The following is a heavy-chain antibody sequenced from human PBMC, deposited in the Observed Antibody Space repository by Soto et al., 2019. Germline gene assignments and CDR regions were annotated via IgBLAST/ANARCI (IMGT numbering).Heavy chain of an antibody. CDR3: ARDGGRHSGGIDY. J-gene: IGHJ4*02. Sequence: SVKVSCKAAGGTFSSYSINWVRQAPGQGLEWMGEIIPIFGTANYAQKFQGRVTITADESTSTAYMELSSLRSEDTAVYYCARDGGRHSGGIDYWGQGTLVTVSS. CDR1: GGTFSSYS. CDR2: IIPIFGTA. V-gene: IGHV1-69*13. D-gene: IGHD1-26*01.